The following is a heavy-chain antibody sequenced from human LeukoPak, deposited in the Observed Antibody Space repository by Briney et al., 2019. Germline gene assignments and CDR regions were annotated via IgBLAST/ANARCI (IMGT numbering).Heavy chain of an antibody. D-gene: IGHD5-18*01. J-gene: IGHJ6*02. CDR3: ARDGYSYGLILYYYGMDV. CDR2: MNPNSGNT. Sequence: ASVKVSCKASGYTFTSYDINWVRQATGQGLEWMGWMNPNSGNTGYAQKFQGRVTMTRSTSISTAYMELSSLRSEDTAVYYCARDGYSYGLILYYYGMDVWGQGTTVTVSS. V-gene: IGHV1-8*01. CDR1: GYTFTSYD.